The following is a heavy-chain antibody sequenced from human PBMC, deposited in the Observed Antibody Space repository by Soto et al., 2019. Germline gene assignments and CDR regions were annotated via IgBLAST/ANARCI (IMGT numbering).Heavy chain of an antibody. J-gene: IGHJ3*02. Sequence: LGESLKISCKGSGYSFTSYWINWVRQMPGKGLEWMGRIDPSDSYTNYSPSFQGHVTISADKSISTAYLQWSSLKASDTAMYYCASPLGYYDSSGLRRDAFDIWGQGTMVTVS. V-gene: IGHV5-10-1*01. CDR3: ASPLGYYDSSGLRRDAFDI. D-gene: IGHD3-22*01. CDR2: IDPSDSYT. CDR1: GYSFTSYW.